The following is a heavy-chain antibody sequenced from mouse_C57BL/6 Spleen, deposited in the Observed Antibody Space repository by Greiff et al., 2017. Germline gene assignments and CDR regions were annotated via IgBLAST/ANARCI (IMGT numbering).Heavy chain of an antibody. D-gene: IGHD2-1*01. CDR1: GFSLTSYG. J-gene: IGHJ4*01. V-gene: IGHV2-9*01. Sequence: VHLVESGPGLVAPSQSLSITCTVSGFSLTSYGVDWVRQPPGKGLEWLGVIWGGGSTNYNSALMSRLSISKDKSKGQVFLKMNSLQTDDTAMYYCAKHMGGNYDYYAMDYWGQGTSVTVAS. CDR2: IWGGGST. CDR3: AKHMGGNYDYYAMDY.